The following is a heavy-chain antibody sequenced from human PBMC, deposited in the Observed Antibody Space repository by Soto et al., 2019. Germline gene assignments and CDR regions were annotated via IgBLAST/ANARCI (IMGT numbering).Heavy chain of an antibody. J-gene: IGHJ5*02. CDR1: GYTFTSHD. Sequence: QVQLVQSGAEVKKPGASVKVSCKASGYTFTSHDINWLRQTTGQGLEWMGWMNPNSGHTNSAQKFQGRVTMTRATSINTAYMALTNLRSEDTAIYYCASDMSTTWGQGTLVTVSS. CDR2: MNPNSGHT. V-gene: IGHV1-8*01. CDR3: ASDMSTT. D-gene: IGHD2-2*01.